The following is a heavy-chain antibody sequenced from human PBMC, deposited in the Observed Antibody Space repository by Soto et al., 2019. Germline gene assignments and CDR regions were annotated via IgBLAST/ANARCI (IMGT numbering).Heavy chain of an antibody. J-gene: IGHJ1*01. V-gene: IGHV4-34*01. Sequence: QVQLQQWGAGLLKPSETLSLTCAVYGGAFSGYYWSWIRQPPGKGLEWIGGITHSGSTNYNPSLKSRVTISVDTSKNQFSLKLGSVTAADTSVYYCERVSGDRRVYWGQGTLVTVSA. D-gene: IGHD3-10*01. CDR2: ITHSGST. CDR1: GGAFSGYY. CDR3: ERVSGDRRVY.